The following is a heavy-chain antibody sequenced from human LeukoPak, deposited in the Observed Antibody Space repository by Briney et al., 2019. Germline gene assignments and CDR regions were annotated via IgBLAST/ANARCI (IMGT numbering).Heavy chain of an antibody. J-gene: IGHJ5*02. D-gene: IGHD4-17*01. CDR2: IYTSGST. V-gene: IGHV4-38-2*01. CDR3: ARAIYGDYDQVGFDP. CDR1: GYSISSGYY. Sequence: PSETLSLTCAVSGYSISSGYYWGWIRQPPGKGLEWIGRIYTSGSTNYNPSLKSRVTMSVDTSKNQFSLKLSSVTAADTAVYYCARAIYGDYDQVGFDPWGQGTLVTVSS.